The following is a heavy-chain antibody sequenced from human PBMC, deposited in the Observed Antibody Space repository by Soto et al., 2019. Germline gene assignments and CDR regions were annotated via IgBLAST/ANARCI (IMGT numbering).Heavy chain of an antibody. D-gene: IGHD6-13*01. CDR1: GYTFTSYA. V-gene: IGHV1-3*01. CDR3: ARDRGIAAARSPNWFDP. J-gene: IGHJ5*02. CDR2: INAGNGNT. Sequence: ASVKVSCKASGYTFTSYAMHWVRQAPGQRLEWMGWINAGNGNTKYSQKFQGRVTITRDTSASTAYMELSSLRSEDTAVYYCARDRGIAAARSPNWFDPWGQGTLVTVSS.